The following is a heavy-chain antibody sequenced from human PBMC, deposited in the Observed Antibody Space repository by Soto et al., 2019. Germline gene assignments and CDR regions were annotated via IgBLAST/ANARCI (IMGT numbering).Heavy chain of an antibody. CDR2: IYYSGST. CDR1: GGSISSYY. Sequence: SETLSLTCTVSGGSISSYYWSWIRQPPGKGLEWIGYIYYSGSTNYNPSLKSRVTISVDTSKNQFSLKVSSATAADTAVYYCARHSNRDYGLYYFDYWGLGALVTVSS. J-gene: IGHJ4*02. CDR3: ARHSNRDYGLYYFDY. V-gene: IGHV4-59*08. D-gene: IGHD4-17*01.